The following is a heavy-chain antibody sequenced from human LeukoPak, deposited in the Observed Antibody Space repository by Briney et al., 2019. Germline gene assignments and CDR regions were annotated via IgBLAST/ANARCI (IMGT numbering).Heavy chain of an antibody. V-gene: IGHV4-39*01. CDR2: IYYSGST. CDR1: GGSVSSSSYY. D-gene: IGHD3-9*01. Sequence: SETLSLTCTVSGGSVSSSSYYWGWIRQPPGKGLQWIGSIYYSGSTYYHSSLKSRVTISIDTSKNQFYLKLRSVTAADTAVYYCASGLDILTGWAFALWGRGTLVTVSS. J-gene: IGHJ2*01. CDR3: ASGLDILTGWAFAL.